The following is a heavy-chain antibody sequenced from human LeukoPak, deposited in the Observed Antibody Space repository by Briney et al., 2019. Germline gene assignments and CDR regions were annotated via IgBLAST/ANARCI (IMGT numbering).Heavy chain of an antibody. D-gene: IGHD1-26*01. CDR1: VFTFCNAW. Sequence: PGGSLRLSCAASVFTFCNAWMSCVREAPGGGVEWVSHIRSKTDGRTTDYAAPVKGRFTISSDDSKNTLYLQMNSLKAEDAAVYYCTTDCVGATDFDYWGQGTLVTVSS. CDR3: TTDCVGATDFDY. V-gene: IGHV3-15*01. CDR2: IRSKTDGRTT. J-gene: IGHJ4*02.